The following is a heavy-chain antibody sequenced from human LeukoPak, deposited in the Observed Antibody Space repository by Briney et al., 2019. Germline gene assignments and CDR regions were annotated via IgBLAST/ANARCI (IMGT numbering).Heavy chain of an antibody. V-gene: IGHV4-30-2*01. CDR2: IYHSGST. Sequence: KPSETLSLTCAVSGGSISSGGYSWSWIRQPPGKGLEWIGYIYHSGSTYYNPSLKSRVTISVDRSKNQFSLKLSSVTAADTAVYYCARGPYDYVWGSYPYFDYWGQGTLVTVSS. J-gene: IGHJ4*02. D-gene: IGHD3-16*02. CDR3: ARGPYDYVWGSYPYFDY. CDR1: GGSISSGGYS.